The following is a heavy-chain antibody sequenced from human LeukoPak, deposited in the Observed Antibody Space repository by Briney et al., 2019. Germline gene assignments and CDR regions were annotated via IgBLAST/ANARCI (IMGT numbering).Heavy chain of an antibody. CDR1: GGSISSYY. CDR2: IYYSGTT. V-gene: IGHV4-59*01. J-gene: IGHJ4*02. Sequence: PSETLSLTCTVSGGSISSYYWSWIRQPPRKGLEWIGYIYYSGTTNYNSSLQSRVTISVDTSKNQFSLNLSSVTAADTAVSYCARGGIQLPYWGPGTLVTVSS. CDR3: ARGGIQLPY. D-gene: IGHD5-18*01.